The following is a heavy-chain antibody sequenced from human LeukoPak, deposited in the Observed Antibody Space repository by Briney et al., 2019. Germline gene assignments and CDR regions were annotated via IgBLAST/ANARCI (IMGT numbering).Heavy chain of an antibody. J-gene: IGHJ4*02. D-gene: IGHD5-12*01. V-gene: IGHV3-23*01. CDR2: LSGSGGST. CDR1: GFTFSSYA. CDR3: AKDLRSGYDSPVDY. Sequence: PGGSLRLSCAASGFTFSSYAMNWVRQAPGKGLEWVSGLSGSGGSTYYADSVTSRFTISSDNSPNTLYLQMNSPRVEDRAVYYCAKDLRSGYDSPVDYWGQGTLVTVSS.